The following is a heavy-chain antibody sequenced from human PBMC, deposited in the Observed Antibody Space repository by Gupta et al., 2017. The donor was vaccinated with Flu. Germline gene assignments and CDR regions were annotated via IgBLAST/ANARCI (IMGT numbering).Heavy chain of an antibody. V-gene: IGHV3-7*01. Sequence: EVQLVESGGGLVQPGGPLRLSCAPSGSSFIDFWLNWVRQAPGKGLEWVANINQDGTTKNYVDSLKGRFTVSRDNAKNSLYLQMDSLRAEDTAVYFCARNRGWEQFDYWGQGTLVTVSS. CDR2: INQDGTTK. J-gene: IGHJ4*02. CDR1: GSSFIDFW. D-gene: IGHD5-24*01. CDR3: ARNRGWEQFDY.